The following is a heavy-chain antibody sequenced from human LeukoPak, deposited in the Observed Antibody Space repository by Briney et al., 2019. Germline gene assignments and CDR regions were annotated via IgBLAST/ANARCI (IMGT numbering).Heavy chain of an antibody. CDR2: IIENGGET. V-gene: IGHV3-23*01. D-gene: IGHD6-13*01. Sequence: VGSPRLSRAASGFTFNKFAMSWVRDAPGKGLECGSDIIENGGETYYADSVRGRFTISRDNSKNTLYLQMNSLRAEDTAVYYCAKDYEYNSNTWYFHWGRGTLVSVSS. J-gene: IGHJ4*02. CDR1: GFTFNKFA. CDR3: AKDYEYNSNTWYFH.